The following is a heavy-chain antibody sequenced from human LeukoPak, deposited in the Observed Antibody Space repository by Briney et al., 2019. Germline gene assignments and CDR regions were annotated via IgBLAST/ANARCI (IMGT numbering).Heavy chain of an antibody. J-gene: IGHJ3*02. CDR3: VREWDHTRMTFDI. CDR2: IGTYNGNT. D-gene: IGHD1-26*01. V-gene: IGHV1-18*01. Sequence: ASVTVSCKASGYTFINYAISWVRQAPGQGLEWMGWIGTYNGNTKYAQEFQGRVTTTTDTSTSTGYMELRNLRSDDTAVYFCVREWDHTRMTFDIWGQGTMVTVSS. CDR1: GYTFINYA.